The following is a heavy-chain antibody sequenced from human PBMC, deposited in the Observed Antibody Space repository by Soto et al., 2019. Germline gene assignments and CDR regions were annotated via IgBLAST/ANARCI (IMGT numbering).Heavy chain of an antibody. CDR3: ARAPGICCTSISCPGMDV. Sequence: GGSLRLSCAASGFTFSSYEMNWVRQAPGKGLEWVSSVSGNTRYIYYADSVKGRFTISRDNAKNSLYLQMNSLRVDDTAVYYSARAPGICCTSISCPGMDVWGQGTTVTVSS. D-gene: IGHD3-3*02. V-gene: IGHV3-21*01. J-gene: IGHJ6*02. CDR1: GFTFSSYE. CDR2: VSGNTRYI.